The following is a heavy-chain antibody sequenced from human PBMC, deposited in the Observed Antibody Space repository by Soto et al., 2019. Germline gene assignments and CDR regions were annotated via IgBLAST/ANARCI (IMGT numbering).Heavy chain of an antibody. J-gene: IGHJ4*02. Sequence: GESLKISCQVSGYIFTSYWIGWVRQMPGKGLEWMGIIYPSDSDTRYSPSFQGQVTISADQSINTAYLQWDSLKASDTAIYYCARPANTVADHFDLWGQGTPVTVSS. D-gene: IGHD4-17*01. CDR2: IYPSDSDT. CDR3: ARPANTVADHFDL. V-gene: IGHV5-51*01. CDR1: GYIFTSYW.